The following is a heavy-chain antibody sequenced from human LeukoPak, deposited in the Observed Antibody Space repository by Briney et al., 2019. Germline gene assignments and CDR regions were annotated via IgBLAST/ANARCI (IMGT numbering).Heavy chain of an antibody. J-gene: IGHJ4*02. CDR2: ISRDGLTT. Sequence: PGGSLRLSCVASGFTFEHNSMNWVRLLPGKGLGLVSLISRDGLTTHYVDSMTGRATISRDNGKDTLSLQMNSLKTNDSGLYYCAKGVNGISYSFVYWGRGTLVTVSS. V-gene: IGHV3-43*01. D-gene: IGHD4-23*01. CDR3: AKGVNGISYSFVY. CDR1: GFTFEHNS.